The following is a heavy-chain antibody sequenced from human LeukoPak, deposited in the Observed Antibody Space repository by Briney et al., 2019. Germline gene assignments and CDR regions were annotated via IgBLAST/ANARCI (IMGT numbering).Heavy chain of an antibody. J-gene: IGHJ4*02. V-gene: IGHV3-21*01. D-gene: IGHD1-26*01. Sequence: GGSLRLSCAASGFTFSSYSMSWVRQAPGKGLEWVSSISSSSYIYYADSVKGRFTISRDNARNSLYLQMNSMRAEDTAVYYCASGIVGAKSDYWGQGTLVNVSS. CDR2: ISSSSYI. CDR3: ASGIVGAKSDY. CDR1: GFTFSSYS.